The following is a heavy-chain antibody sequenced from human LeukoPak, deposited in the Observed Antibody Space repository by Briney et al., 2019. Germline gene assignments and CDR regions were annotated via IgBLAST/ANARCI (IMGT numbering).Heavy chain of an antibody. Sequence: ASVKVSCKASGYTFTSYDINWLRQATGQGLEWMGWMNPNSGNTGYAQKFQGRVTMTRNTSISTAYMELSSLRSEDTAVYYCARGGSSGWYFDYWGQGTLVTVSS. V-gene: IGHV1-8*01. CDR3: ARGGSSGWYFDY. CDR2: MNPNSGNT. J-gene: IGHJ4*02. CDR1: GYTFTSYD. D-gene: IGHD6-19*01.